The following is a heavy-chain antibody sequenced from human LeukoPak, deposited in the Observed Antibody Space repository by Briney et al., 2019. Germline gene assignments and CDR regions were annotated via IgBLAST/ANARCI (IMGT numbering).Heavy chain of an antibody. CDR1: GYSLSSGYY. CDR3: ARRGGSGSSHWFDP. V-gene: IGHV4-38-2*01. CDR2: IYDSGST. Sequence: PSETLSLTCAVSGYSLSSGYYWGWIRQPPGKGLEWIGSIYDSGSTYYNPSLKSRVTISIDTSKNQFSLKVTSVTAADTAVYYCARRGGSGSSHWFDPWGQGTLVTVSS. J-gene: IGHJ5*02. D-gene: IGHD6-6*01.